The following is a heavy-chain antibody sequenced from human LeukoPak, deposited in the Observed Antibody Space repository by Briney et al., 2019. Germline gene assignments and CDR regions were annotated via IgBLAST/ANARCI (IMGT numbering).Heavy chain of an antibody. J-gene: IGHJ4*02. CDR3: ARDGEGGYNHGDY. V-gene: IGHV3-23*01. Sequence: PGGSLRLSCAASGFTFSSYAMSWVRQAPGKGLEWVSAISGSGGSTYYADSVKGRFTISRDNSKNTLYLQMNSLRAEDTAVYYCARDGEGGYNHGDYWGQGTLVTVSS. D-gene: IGHD5-24*01. CDR2: ISGSGGST. CDR1: GFTFSSYA.